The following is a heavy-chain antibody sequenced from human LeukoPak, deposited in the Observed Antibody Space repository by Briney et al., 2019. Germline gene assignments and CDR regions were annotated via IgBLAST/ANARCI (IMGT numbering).Heavy chain of an antibody. CDR3: ARGVAAAPHYYYYYMDV. Sequence: GGSLRLSCAASGFTFSSYAMHWVRQAPGKGLEWVAVISYDGSNKYYADSVKGRFTISRDNSKNTLYLQMNSLRAEDTAVYYRARGVAAAPHYYYYYMDVWGKGTTVTVSS. CDR2: ISYDGSNK. J-gene: IGHJ6*03. V-gene: IGHV3-30*04. CDR1: GFTFSSYA. D-gene: IGHD6-13*01.